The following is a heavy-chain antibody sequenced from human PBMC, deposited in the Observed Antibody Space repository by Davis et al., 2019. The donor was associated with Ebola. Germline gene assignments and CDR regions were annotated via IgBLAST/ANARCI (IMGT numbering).Heavy chain of an antibody. J-gene: IGHJ6*04. CDR1: GFTFSSNS. Sequence: GGSLRLSCAASGFTFSSNSMNWVRQAPGKGLEWVSYISSSSSTIYYADSVKGRFTISRDNAKNSLYLQMNSLRDEDTAVYYCAREGWKYYYDSSGYHTYYGMDVWGKGTTVTVSS. CDR2: ISSSSSTI. V-gene: IGHV3-48*02. D-gene: IGHD3-22*01. CDR3: AREGWKYYYDSSGYHTYYGMDV.